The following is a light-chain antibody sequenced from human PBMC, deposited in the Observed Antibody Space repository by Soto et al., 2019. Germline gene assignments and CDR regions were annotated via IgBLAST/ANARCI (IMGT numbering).Light chain of an antibody. CDR3: ATWDDSVNGLV. CDR1: SSNIGENT. V-gene: IGLV1-44*01. J-gene: IGLJ2*01. Sequence: QSVVTQPPSASGTPGQRVTISCSGSSSNIGENTVNWYQQFPGTAPKLLVYSNNQRPSGVPDRLSGSKSGTSASLAISGLQSDDEADYYCATWDDSVNGLVFGGGTKLTVL. CDR2: SNN.